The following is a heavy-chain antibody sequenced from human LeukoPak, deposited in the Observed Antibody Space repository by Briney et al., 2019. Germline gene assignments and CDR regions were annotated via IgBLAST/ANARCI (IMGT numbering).Heavy chain of an antibody. D-gene: IGHD6-13*01. V-gene: IGHV3-53*01. CDR1: GFTVSSKY. CDR2: IYSGGST. CDR3: AREVAAAGTREY. Sequence: GGSLRLSCAASGFTVSSKYMSWVRQAPGKGLEWVSIIYSGGSTYYADSVKGRFTISRDNSKNTLYLQMNSLRAEDTAAYYCAREVAAAGTREYWGQGTLVTVSS. J-gene: IGHJ4*02.